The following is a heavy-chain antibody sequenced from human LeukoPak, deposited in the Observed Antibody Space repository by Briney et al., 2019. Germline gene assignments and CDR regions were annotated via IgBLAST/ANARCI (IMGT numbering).Heavy chain of an antibody. D-gene: IGHD4-17*01. J-gene: IGHJ3*02. CDR3: ARPNNGETPLDAFDI. V-gene: IGHV4-38-2*02. Sequence: PSETLSLTCTVSGYSISSGYYWGWIRQPPGKGLEWIGSIYHSGSTYYNPSLKSRVTISVDTSKNQFSLKLSSVTAADTAVYYCARPNNGETPLDAFDIWGQGTMVTVSS. CDR2: IYHSGST. CDR1: GYSISSGYY.